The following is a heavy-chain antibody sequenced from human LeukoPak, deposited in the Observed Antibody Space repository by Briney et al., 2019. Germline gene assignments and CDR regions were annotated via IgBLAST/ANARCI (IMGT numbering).Heavy chain of an antibody. CDR2: IYYSGST. CDR1: GYSISSNYY. V-gene: IGHV4-38-2*02. J-gene: IGHJ6*03. Sequence: SETLSLTCTVSGYSISSNYYWGWIRQPPGKGLEWIGCIYYSGSTNYNPSLKSRVTISVDTSKNQFSLKLSSVTAADTAVYYCARERDIVVVPAATSYYYYYYMDVWGKGTTVTVSS. CDR3: ARERDIVVVPAATSYYYYYYMDV. D-gene: IGHD2-2*01.